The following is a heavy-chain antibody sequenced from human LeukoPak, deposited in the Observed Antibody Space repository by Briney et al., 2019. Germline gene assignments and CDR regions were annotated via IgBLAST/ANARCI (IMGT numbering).Heavy chain of an antibody. V-gene: IGHV4-59*01. Sequence: PSETLSLTCTVSGGSISSYYWSWIRQPPGKGLEWIGYIYYSGSTKYNPSFKSRVTISVDTSNNQFSLKLISVPAADTAVYYCATVVRDDILTGYYIDHWGQGTLVTVSS. CDR1: GGSISSYY. CDR2: IYYSGST. D-gene: IGHD3-9*01. J-gene: IGHJ4*02. CDR3: ATVVRDDILTGYYIDH.